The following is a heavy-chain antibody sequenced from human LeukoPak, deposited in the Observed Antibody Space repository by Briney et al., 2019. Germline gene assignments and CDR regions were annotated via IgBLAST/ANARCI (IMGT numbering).Heavy chain of an antibody. Sequence: GGSLRLSCAASGFTVNTNYMTWVRQTPEKGLEWVSVIYDIGSTYYADSVKGRFTISRDNSKNTLYLQMNSLRAEDTAVYYCAKSVWGDIVVVVAATLDHWGQGTLVTVSS. CDR1: GFTVNTNY. V-gene: IGHV3-53*01. D-gene: IGHD2-15*01. CDR2: IYDIGST. J-gene: IGHJ4*02. CDR3: AKSVWGDIVVVVAATLDH.